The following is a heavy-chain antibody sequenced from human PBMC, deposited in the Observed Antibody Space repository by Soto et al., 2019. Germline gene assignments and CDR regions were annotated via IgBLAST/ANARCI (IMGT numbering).Heavy chain of an antibody. J-gene: IGHJ4*02. CDR2: FDPEDGET. Sequence: DSVKVSCKASGYTLTELSMHWVRHAPGKGLEWMGGFDPEDGETIYAQKFQGRVTMTEDTSTDTAYMELSSLRSEDTAVYYCATQQLGRGGYYFYYCGQGTPVTVSS. CDR1: GYTLTELS. V-gene: IGHV1-24*01. D-gene: IGHD6-13*01. CDR3: ATQQLGRGGYYFYY.